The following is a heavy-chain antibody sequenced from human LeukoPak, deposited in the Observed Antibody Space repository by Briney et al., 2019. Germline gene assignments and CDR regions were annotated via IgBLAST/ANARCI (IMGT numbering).Heavy chain of an antibody. Sequence: GASVKVSCKASGYTFTSYYMHWVRQAPGQGLEWMGIINPSGGSTSYAQKFQGRVTMTRDTPTSTVYMELSSLRSEDTAVYYCARDTMMGSTYDAFDIWGQGTMVTVSS. CDR3: ARDTMMGSTYDAFDI. CDR1: GYTFTSYY. J-gene: IGHJ3*02. V-gene: IGHV1-46*01. D-gene: IGHD3-22*01. CDR2: INPSGGST.